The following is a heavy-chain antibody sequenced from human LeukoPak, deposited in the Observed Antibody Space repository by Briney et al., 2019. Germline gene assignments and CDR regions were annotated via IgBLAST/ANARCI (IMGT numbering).Heavy chain of an antibody. V-gene: IGHV1-18*01. Sequence: ASVKVSCKASGYTFTSYDISWGRQAPGQGLEWMGWISAYNGNTNYAQKLQGRVTMTTDTSTSTAYMELRSLRSDDTAVYYCARDYRNYDILTGYRYYFDYWGQGTLVTVSS. D-gene: IGHD3-9*01. CDR3: ARDYRNYDILTGYRYYFDY. CDR2: ISAYNGNT. J-gene: IGHJ4*02. CDR1: GYTFTSYD.